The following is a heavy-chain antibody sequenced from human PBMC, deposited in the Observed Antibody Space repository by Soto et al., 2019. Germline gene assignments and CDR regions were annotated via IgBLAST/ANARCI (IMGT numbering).Heavy chain of an antibody. D-gene: IGHD6-13*01. CDR2: ISAYNGNT. Sequence: ASVKVSCKASGYTFTSYGISWVRQAPGQGLEWMGWISAYNGNTNYAQKLQGRVTMTTDTSTSTAYMELRSLRSDDTAVYSCARVGTWYSSSWYPIDYWGQGTLVTVSS. V-gene: IGHV1-18*01. CDR1: GYTFTSYG. J-gene: IGHJ4*02. CDR3: ARVGTWYSSSWYPIDY.